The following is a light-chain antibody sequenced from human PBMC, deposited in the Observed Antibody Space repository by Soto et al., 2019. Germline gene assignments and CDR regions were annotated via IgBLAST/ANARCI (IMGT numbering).Light chain of an antibody. V-gene: IGLV2-14*01. J-gene: IGLJ1*01. CDR3: ISYTGSSTSYA. Sequence: QSVLTQPASVSGSPGQSITISCSGTRSDIGSYNYVAWYQQFPGKTPKILIYGVSNRPSGVSSRFSGSKSGNTASLTISGLQAEEEADYYCISYTGSSTSYAFGRGTKV. CDR2: GVS. CDR1: RSDIGSYNY.